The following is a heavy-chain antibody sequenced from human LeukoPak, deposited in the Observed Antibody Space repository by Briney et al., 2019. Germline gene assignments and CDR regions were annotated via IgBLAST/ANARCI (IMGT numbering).Heavy chain of an antibody. V-gene: IGHV4-61*08. CDR1: GGSISSGDYY. J-gene: IGHJ4*02. CDR3: ARGRGYSYPFDY. D-gene: IGHD5-18*01. Sequence: NPSETLSLTCTVSGGSISSGDYYWSWIRQPPGKGLEWIGYIYYSGSTNYNPSLKSRVTISVDTSKNQFSLKLSSVTAADTAVYYCARGRGYSYPFDYWGQGTLVTVSS. CDR2: IYYSGST.